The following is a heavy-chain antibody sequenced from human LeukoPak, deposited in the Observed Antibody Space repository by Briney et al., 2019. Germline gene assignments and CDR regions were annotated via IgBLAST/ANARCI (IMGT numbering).Heavy chain of an antibody. D-gene: IGHD6-19*01. CDR2: IIPILGIA. CDR3: AKGPRPDITVAHTVEK. J-gene: IGHJ4*02. Sequence: SVKVSCKASGGTFSSYAISWVRQAPGQGLEWMGRIIPILGIANYAQKFQGRVTITADKSTSTAYMELSSLRSEDTAVYYCAKGPRPDITVAHTVEKWGQGTLVTVSS. CDR1: GGTFSSYA. V-gene: IGHV1-69*04.